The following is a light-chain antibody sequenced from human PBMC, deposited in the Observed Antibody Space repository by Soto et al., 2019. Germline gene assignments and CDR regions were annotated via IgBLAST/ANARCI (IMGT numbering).Light chain of an antibody. Sequence: EIVLTQSPGTLSVSPGERATLSCRASQSVTNSHLAWYQQRPGLPPRLLIYGASSRATGIPDRFSGSGSGTDFTLTISRLEPEDFAVYFCQQRSNSFGGGTKVDIK. CDR3: QQRSNS. CDR1: QSVTNSH. J-gene: IGKJ4*01. CDR2: GAS. V-gene: IGKV3D-20*02.